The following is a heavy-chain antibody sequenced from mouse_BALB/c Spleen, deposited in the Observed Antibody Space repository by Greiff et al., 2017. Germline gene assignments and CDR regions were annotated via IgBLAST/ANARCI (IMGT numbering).Heavy chain of an antibody. J-gene: IGHJ2*01. V-gene: IGHV1-69*01. CDR2: IDTSDSYT. Sequence: VQLQQPGAELVMPGASVKMSCKASGYTFTDSWMHWVKQRPGQGLEWIGAIDTSDSYTSYNQKFKGKATLTVDESSSTAYMQLSSLTSEDSAVYYCALRYYWGQGTTLTVSA. CDR1: GYTFTDSW. D-gene: IGHD1-1*01. CDR3: ALRYY.